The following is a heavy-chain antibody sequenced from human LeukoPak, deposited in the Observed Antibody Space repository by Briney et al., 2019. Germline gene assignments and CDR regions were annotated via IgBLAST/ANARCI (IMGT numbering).Heavy chain of an antibody. J-gene: IGHJ6*03. CDR3: ARDYYDSSGYYYPAYYYMDV. CDR1: GFTFSSYA. V-gene: IGHV3-30*04. CDR2: ISYDGSNK. Sequence: GGSLRLSCAASGFTFSSYAIHWVRQVPGKGLEWVAIISYDGSNKYYAYSVKGRFTISRDNSKNTLYLQMNSLRAEDTAVYYCARDYYDSSGYYYPAYYYMDVWGTGTTVTVSS. D-gene: IGHD3-22*01.